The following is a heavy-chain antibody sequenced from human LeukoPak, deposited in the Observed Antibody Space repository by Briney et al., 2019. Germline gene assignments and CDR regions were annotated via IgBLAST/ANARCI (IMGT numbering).Heavy chain of an antibody. CDR1: GFTFSTYS. D-gene: IGHD3-22*01. J-gene: IGHJ4*02. Sequence: GGSLRLSCAASGFTFSTYSMNWVRQVPGKGLEWVSSITSSSSYIYYADSGKGRFTISRDNAKNSLYLQMNSMRAEDTAVYYCAKSAYYDTSGYYREYYFDYWGQGTLVTVSS. CDR2: ITSSSSYI. V-gene: IGHV3-21*04. CDR3: AKSAYYDTSGYYREYYFDY.